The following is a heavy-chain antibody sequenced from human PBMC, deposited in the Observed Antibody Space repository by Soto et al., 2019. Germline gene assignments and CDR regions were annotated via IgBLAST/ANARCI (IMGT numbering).Heavy chain of an antibody. CDR3: ARHRFNYYDDTVYYYFVY. CDR1: GYSFTSYG. Sequence: QVQLVQSGAEVKKPGASVKVSCKASGYSFTSYGISWVRQAPGQGPEWMGWISGHNANTNHPQRLQGRVTMTTDTSRNTAYMELRSLRSDDTAVYYCARHRFNYYDDTVYYYFVYWGQGTLVTVSS. J-gene: IGHJ4*02. D-gene: IGHD3-22*01. CDR2: ISGHNANT. V-gene: IGHV1-18*04.